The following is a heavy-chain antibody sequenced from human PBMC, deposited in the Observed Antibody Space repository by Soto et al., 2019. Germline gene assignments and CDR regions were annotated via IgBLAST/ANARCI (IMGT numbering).Heavy chain of an antibody. CDR1: GFTFNNAW. CDR2: IKTIFDGGTT. Sequence: GGSLRLSCTASGFTFNNAWMTWVRQAPGKGLEWVGRIKTIFDGGTTDYAAPVRGRCSISRDDSKNTLYLEMNSLKTEDTGVYYCAKGPGIVVGETIGALDMWGQGTMVTVSS. D-gene: IGHD1-26*01. J-gene: IGHJ3*02. V-gene: IGHV3-15*01. CDR3: AKGPGIVVGETIGALDM.